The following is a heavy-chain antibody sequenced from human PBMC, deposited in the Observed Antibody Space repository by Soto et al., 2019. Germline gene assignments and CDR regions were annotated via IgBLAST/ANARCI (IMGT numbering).Heavy chain of an antibody. CDR1: GDSISSSNYF. CDR2: IFYSGST. V-gene: IGHV4-39*01. J-gene: IGHJ4*02. CDR3: ARRYGWLYFDY. Sequence: QLQLQESGPGLVKPWETLSLTCTVSGDSISSSNYFWGWIRQPPGKGLEWIGTIFYSGSTYYTPSLKSRVTISVDTSKHQFSLRLISVTAADTALYYCARRYGWLYFDYWGQGSLVTVSS. D-gene: IGHD6-19*01.